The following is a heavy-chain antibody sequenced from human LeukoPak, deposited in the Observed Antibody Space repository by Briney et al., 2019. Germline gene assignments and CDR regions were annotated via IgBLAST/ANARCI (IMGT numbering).Heavy chain of an antibody. CDR3: ARQNPYSSSSFYYYMDV. Sequence: PSETLSLTCSVSDGSITGYYWSWIRQPPGKGLEWVASIYYSGNTYYNPSLKSRVTISVDTSKNQFSLKLSSVTAADTAVYYCARQNPYSSSSFYYYMDVWGKGTTVTVSS. D-gene: IGHD6-6*01. CDR1: DGSITGYY. J-gene: IGHJ6*03. V-gene: IGHV4-59*05. CDR2: IYYSGNT.